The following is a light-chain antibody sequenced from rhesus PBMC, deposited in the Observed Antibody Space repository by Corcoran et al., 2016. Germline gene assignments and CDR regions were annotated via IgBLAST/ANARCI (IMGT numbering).Light chain of an antibody. J-gene: IGKJ2*01. CDR1: QSISSW. Sequence: DIQMTQSPSSLSASVGDTVTITCRASQSISSWLAWYQQKPEKAPKLLIYKASTLQSGVPSRFSVSGSVTDFTLTISSLQSEDFATYYCRQYSSSPYSFGQGTKVEIK. V-gene: IGKV1-22*01. CDR3: RQYSSSPYS. CDR2: KAS.